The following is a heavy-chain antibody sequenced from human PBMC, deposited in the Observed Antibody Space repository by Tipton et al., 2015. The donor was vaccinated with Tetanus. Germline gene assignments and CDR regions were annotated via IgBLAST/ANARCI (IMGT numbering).Heavy chain of an antibody. CDR1: GGSFSGFY. D-gene: IGHD2-21*02. CDR2: INHRGGT. J-gene: IGHJ4*02. Sequence: TLSLTCAVSGGSFSGFYWSWIRQPPGKGLEWIGEINHRGGTSYNPSLKSRVTISVDTSKNQFSLNMTSVTAADTAVYYCARAGMVTDDRSKFDSWGQGSLVSVSS. V-gene: IGHV4-34*01. CDR3: ARAGMVTDDRSKFDS.